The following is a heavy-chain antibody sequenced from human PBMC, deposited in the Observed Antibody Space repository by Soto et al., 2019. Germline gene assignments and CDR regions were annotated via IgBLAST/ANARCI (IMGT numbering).Heavy chain of an antibody. V-gene: IGHV3-9*01. D-gene: IGHD6-19*01. CDR2: ISWNSGSI. Sequence: EVQLGESGGGLVQPGRSLRLSCAASGFTFDDYAMHWVRLAPGTGMERVSGISWNSGSIGYADSVKSRFTISRDHAKNSLYLQMNSLRAEDTALYYCAKDSSGCTLGFDYWGQRTLVTVSA. CDR3: AKDSSGCTLGFDY. CDR1: GFTFDDYA. J-gene: IGHJ4*02.